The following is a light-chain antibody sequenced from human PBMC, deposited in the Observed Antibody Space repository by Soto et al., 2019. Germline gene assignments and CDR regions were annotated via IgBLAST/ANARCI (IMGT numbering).Light chain of an antibody. CDR3: QQYGSSLTWT. CDR1: ESVISNY. V-gene: IGKV3-20*01. CDR2: AAS. Sequence: EVVLTQSPGTVSLSPGERVTLSCRASESVISNYLAWYQQRPGQAPRLLIYAASSRATGIPDRVSGSGSGTDFTLRISRLEPEDFAVYYCQQYGSSLTWTFGQGTKVE. J-gene: IGKJ1*01.